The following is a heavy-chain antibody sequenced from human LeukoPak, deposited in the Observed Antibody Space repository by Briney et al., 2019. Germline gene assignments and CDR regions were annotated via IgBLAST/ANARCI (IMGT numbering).Heavy chain of an antibody. Sequence: PSETLSLTCTVSGGSISSYYWSWIRQPPGKGLEWIGNIYYSGSINYNPSLRSRVTISVDTSKNQCSLKLSSVTAADTAVYYCARGGDPHYGMDVWGQGTTVTVSS. CDR2: IYYSGSI. CDR3: ARGGDPHYGMDV. V-gene: IGHV4-59*01. D-gene: IGHD2-21*01. CDR1: GGSISSYY. J-gene: IGHJ6*02.